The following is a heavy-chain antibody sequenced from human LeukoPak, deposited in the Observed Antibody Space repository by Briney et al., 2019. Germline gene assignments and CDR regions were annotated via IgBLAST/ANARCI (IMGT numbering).Heavy chain of an antibody. V-gene: IGHV3-21*01. CDR2: ISSSSTYI. CDR3: ARAYCSSTRCSYYFDS. J-gene: IGHJ4*02. D-gene: IGHD2-2*01. Sequence: GGSLRLSCAASGFTFDSYGMNWVRQAPGKGLEWISSISSSSTYIYYADSVKGRFTISRDNAKNSLYLQMNSLRAEDTAVYYRARAYCSSTRCSYYFDSWGQGTLVTVSS. CDR1: GFTFDSYG.